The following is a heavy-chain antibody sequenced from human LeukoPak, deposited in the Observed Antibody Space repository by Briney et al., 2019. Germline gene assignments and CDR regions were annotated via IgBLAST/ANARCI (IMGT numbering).Heavy chain of an antibody. CDR2: INPDGTTT. J-gene: IGHJ4*02. CDR1: GFTFSTYW. Sequence: GGSLRLSCAASGFTFSTYWMHWVRQAPGKGLVWVSRINPDGTTTSYADSVKGRFTISRDNAKDTVYLQMNSLRAEDTAVYYCARVSIGWYSFDYWGQGPLVTVSS. CDR3: ARVSIGWYSFDY. V-gene: IGHV3-74*01. D-gene: IGHD6-19*01.